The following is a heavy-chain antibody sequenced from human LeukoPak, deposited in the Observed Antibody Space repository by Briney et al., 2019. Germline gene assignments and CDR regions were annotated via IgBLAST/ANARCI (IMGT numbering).Heavy chain of an antibody. J-gene: IGHJ6*04. D-gene: IGHD3-10*02. CDR1: GFTFSGYW. CDR3: AELGITMIGGV. V-gene: IGHV3-7*01. Sequence: GGSLRLSCATSGFTFSGYWMSWVRQAPGKGLEWVANIKGDGSQKYYVDSVKGRFTISRDNAKNSLYLQMNSLRGDDTAVYYCAELGITMIGGVWGKGTTVTISS. CDR2: IKGDGSQK.